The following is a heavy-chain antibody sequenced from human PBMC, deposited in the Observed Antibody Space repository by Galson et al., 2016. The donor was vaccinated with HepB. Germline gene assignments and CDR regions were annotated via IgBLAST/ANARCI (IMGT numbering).Heavy chain of an antibody. CDR3: AKTWGCGGDCSHYYYAMDV. D-gene: IGHD2-21*02. CDR2: ISYSGST. V-gene: IGHV4-39*01. CDR1: GGSISSSSHY. Sequence: SETLSLTCTVSGGSISSSSHYWGWIRQPPGKGLEWIGSISYSGSTYYNPSLNSRVTISVDTSENQFSLRLGSVTAADTAVYYCAKTWGCGGDCSHYYYAMDVWGQGTTVTVSS. J-gene: IGHJ6*02.